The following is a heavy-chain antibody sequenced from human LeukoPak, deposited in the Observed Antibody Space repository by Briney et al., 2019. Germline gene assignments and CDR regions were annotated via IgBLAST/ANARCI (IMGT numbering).Heavy chain of an antibody. Sequence: GASVKVSCKASGYTFTGYYMHWVRQAPAQGLEWMGWINPNSGGTNYAQKFQGRVTITRATSISTAYMEVSRLRSDYTAVYYCAREIENGAGSYYYYYGMDVWGQGTTVTVSS. J-gene: IGHJ6*02. CDR1: GYTFTGYY. CDR3: AREIENGAGSYYYYYGMDV. D-gene: IGHD3-10*01. V-gene: IGHV1-2*02. CDR2: INPNSGGT.